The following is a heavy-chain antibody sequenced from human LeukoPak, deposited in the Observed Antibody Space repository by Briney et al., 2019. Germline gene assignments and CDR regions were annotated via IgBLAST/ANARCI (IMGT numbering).Heavy chain of an antibody. CDR1: GYTFTSCY. Sequence: ASVKVSCKASGYTFTSCYMHWVRQAPGQGLEWMGIINPSGGSTSYAQKFQGRVTMTRDTSTSTVYMELSSLRSEDTAVYYCARDGYSYGMDVWGQGTTVTVSS. V-gene: IGHV1-46*01. CDR3: ARDGYSYGMDV. D-gene: IGHD5-18*01. CDR2: INPSGGST. J-gene: IGHJ6*02.